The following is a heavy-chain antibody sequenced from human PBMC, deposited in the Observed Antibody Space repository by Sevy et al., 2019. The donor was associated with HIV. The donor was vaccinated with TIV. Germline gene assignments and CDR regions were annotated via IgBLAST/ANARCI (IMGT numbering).Heavy chain of an antibody. Sequence: SETLSLTCAVSGGSISSGGYSWSWIRQPPGKGLEWIGYIYHSGSTYYNPSLKSRVTISVDRSKNQFSLKRSSVTAADTAVYYCARVSVTTRDAFDIWGQGTMVTVSS. CDR1: GGSISSGGYS. J-gene: IGHJ3*02. CDR2: IYHSGST. D-gene: IGHD4-17*01. V-gene: IGHV4-30-2*01. CDR3: ARVSVTTRDAFDI.